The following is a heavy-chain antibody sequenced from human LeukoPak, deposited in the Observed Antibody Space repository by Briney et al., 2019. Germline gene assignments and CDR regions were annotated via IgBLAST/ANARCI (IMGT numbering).Heavy chain of an antibody. V-gene: IGHV3-48*03. J-gene: IGHJ6*02. CDR2: ISSSGSTI. CDR3: ASASGQWELRPYYYYYYGMDV. CDR1: GFTFSSYE. D-gene: IGHD1-26*01. Sequence: GGSLRLSCAASGFTFSSYEMNWVRQAPGKGLEWVSYISSSGSTIYYADSVKGRFAISRDNAKNSLYLQMNSLRAEDTAVYYCASASGQWELRPYYYYYYGMDVWGQGTTVTVSS.